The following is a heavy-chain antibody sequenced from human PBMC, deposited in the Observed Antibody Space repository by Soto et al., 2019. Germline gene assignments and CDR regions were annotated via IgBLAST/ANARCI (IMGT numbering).Heavy chain of an antibody. V-gene: IGHV3-48*01. J-gene: IGHJ4*02. CDR2: ISSSSSTI. CDR3: ARDHSIYYYDSSGSTPGHDY. Sequence: GGSLRLSCAASGFTFSSYSMNWVRQAPGKGLEWVSYISSSSSTIYYADSVKGRFTISRDNAKNSLYLQMNSLRAEDTAVYYCARDHSIYYYDSSGSTPGHDYWGQGTLVTVSS. CDR1: GFTFSSYS. D-gene: IGHD3-22*01.